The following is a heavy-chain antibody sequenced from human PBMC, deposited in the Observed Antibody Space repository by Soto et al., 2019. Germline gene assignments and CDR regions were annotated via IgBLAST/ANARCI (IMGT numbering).Heavy chain of an antibody. Sequence: LRLSCAASGFTFSSYAMHWVRQAPGKGLEWVAVISYDGSNKYYADSVKGRFTISRDNSKNTLYLQMNSLRAEDTAVYYCARDHYDSSGYDFDYWGQGTLVTVSS. J-gene: IGHJ4*02. CDR2: ISYDGSNK. D-gene: IGHD3-22*01. CDR1: GFTFSSYA. V-gene: IGHV3-30-3*01. CDR3: ARDHYDSSGYDFDY.